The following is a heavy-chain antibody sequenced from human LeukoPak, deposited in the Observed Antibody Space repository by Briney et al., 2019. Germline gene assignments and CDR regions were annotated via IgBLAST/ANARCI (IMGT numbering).Heavy chain of an antibody. CDR3: ATGTYYYDSSDYYGAFDI. CDR1: GFTFSSYG. D-gene: IGHD3-22*01. CDR2: ISSDGSNK. Sequence: GGSLRLSCAASGFTFSSYGMHWVRQAPGKGLEGVAVISSDGSNKYYADSVKGRFTTSRDNSKNTLYLQMNSLRAEDTAVYYCATGTYYYDSSDYYGAFDIWGQGTMVTVSS. V-gene: IGHV3-30*03. J-gene: IGHJ3*02.